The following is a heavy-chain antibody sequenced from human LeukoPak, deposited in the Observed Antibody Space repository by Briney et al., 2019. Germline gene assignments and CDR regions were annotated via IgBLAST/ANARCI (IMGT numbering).Heavy chain of an antibody. D-gene: IGHD3-22*01. CDR3: AADDPTDSSGLGFDY. J-gene: IGHJ4*02. CDR1: GFTFTSSA. V-gene: IGHV1-58*02. Sequence: GASVKVSCKASGFTFTSSAMQWVRQARGQRLEWIGWIVVGSGNTNYAQKFQERVTITRDMSTSTAYMELSSLRSEDTAVYYCAADDPTDSSGLGFDYWGQGTLVTVSS. CDR2: IVVGSGNT.